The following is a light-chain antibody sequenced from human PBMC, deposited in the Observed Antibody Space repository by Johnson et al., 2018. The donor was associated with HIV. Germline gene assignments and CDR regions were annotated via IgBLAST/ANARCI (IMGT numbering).Light chain of an antibody. V-gene: IGLV1-51*02. J-gene: IGLJ1*01. CDR3: GTWDGSLSAGAG. CDR1: SSNIGNNY. Sequence: QSLLTQPPSVSAAPGQKVTISCSGSSSNIGNNYVSWYQQLPETAPKLLIYENNKRPSGIPDRFSGSKSGTSATLGITGLQTGDEADYYCGTWDGSLSAGAGFGTGTKVTVL. CDR2: ENN.